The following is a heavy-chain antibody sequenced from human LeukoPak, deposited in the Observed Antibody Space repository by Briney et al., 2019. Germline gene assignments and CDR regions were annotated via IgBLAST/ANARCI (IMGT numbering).Heavy chain of an antibody. D-gene: IGHD2-15*01. V-gene: IGHV4-38-2*02. J-gene: IGHJ5*02. CDR2: IYHSGST. CDR1: GYSISSGYY. Sequence: PSETLSLTCTVSGYSISSGYYWGWIRQPPGKGLEWIGSIYHSGSTYYNPSLKSRVTISVDTSKNQFSLKLSSVTAADTAVYYCARDLYPSGGSWSPGWFDPWGQGTLDTVSS. CDR3: ARDLYPSGGSWSPGWFDP.